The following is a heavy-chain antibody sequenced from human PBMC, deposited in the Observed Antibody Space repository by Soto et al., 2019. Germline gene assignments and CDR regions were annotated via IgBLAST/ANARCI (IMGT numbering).Heavy chain of an antibody. CDR3: ARALAAISLYYFDY. D-gene: IGHD2-15*01. J-gene: IGHJ4*02. Sequence: SETLSLTCAFSGGSIISGGYSWSWIRQPPGKGLEWIGYIYHSGSTYYNPSLKSRVTISVDRSKNQFSLKLSSVTAADTAVYYCARALAAISLYYFDYWGQGTLVTVSS. V-gene: IGHV4-30-2*01. CDR1: GGSIISGGYS. CDR2: IYHSGST.